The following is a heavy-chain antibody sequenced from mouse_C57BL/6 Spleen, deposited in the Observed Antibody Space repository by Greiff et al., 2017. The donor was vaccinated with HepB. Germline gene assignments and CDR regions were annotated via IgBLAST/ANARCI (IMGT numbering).Heavy chain of an antibody. V-gene: IGHV1-22*01. J-gene: IGHJ2*01. CDR1: GYTFTDYN. CDR3: ARLPTLYYFDY. Sequence: VQLQQSGPELVKPGASVKMSCKASGYTFTDYNMHWVKQSHGKSLEWIGYINPNNGGTSYNQKFKGKATLTVNKSSSTAYMELRSLTSEESAVYDCARLPTLYYFDYWGQGTTLTVSS. CDR2: INPNNGGT.